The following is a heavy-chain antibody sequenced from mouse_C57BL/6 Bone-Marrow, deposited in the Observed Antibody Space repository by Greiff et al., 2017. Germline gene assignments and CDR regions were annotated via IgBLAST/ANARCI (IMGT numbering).Heavy chain of an antibody. CDR3: APTTVVATDYFDY. CDR2: IDPEDGET. V-gene: IGHV14-2*01. D-gene: IGHD1-1*01. Sequence: EVQLQQSGAELVKPGASVTLSCTASGFNIKDYYMHWVKQRTEQGLEWIGRIDPEDGETKYAPKFQGKATITADTSSNTAYLQLSSLTSEDTAVYYCAPTTVVATDYFDYWGQGTTLTVSS. CDR1: GFNIKDYY. J-gene: IGHJ2*01.